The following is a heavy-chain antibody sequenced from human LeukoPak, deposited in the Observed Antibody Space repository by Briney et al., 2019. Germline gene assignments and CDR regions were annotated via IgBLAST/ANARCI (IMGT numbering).Heavy chain of an antibody. CDR3: ARGAVRYFDWLNWFDP. J-gene: IGHJ5*02. CDR2: IIPIFGTA. V-gene: IGHV1-69*13. CDR1: GYTFTSYG. Sequence: GASVKVSCKASGYTFTSYGISWVRQAPGQGLEWMGGIIPIFGTANYAQKFQGRVTITADESTSTAYMELSSLRSEDTAVYYCARGAVRYFDWLNWFDPWGQGTLVTVSS. D-gene: IGHD3-9*01.